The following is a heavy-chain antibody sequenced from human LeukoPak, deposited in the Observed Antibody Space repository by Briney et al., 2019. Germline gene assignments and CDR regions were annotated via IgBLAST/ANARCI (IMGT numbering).Heavy chain of an antibody. CDR3: ARAVAGTYYFDY. CDR1: GFTVSSNY. Sequence: GGSLRLSCAASGFTVSSNYMSWVRQAPGKGLEWVSVIYSGGSPYYADSVKGRFTISRDNSKNTLYLQMNSLRAEDTAVYYCARAVAGTYYFDYWGQGTLVTVSP. D-gene: IGHD6-19*01. V-gene: IGHV3-66*01. CDR2: IYSGGSP. J-gene: IGHJ4*02.